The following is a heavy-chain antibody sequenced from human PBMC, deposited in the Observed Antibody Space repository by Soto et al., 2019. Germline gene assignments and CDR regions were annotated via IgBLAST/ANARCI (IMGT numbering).Heavy chain of an antibody. D-gene: IGHD2-21*02. V-gene: IGHV3-30*18. CDR3: AKGRLAYCGGDCYDWVDP. CDR1: GFTFSSYG. J-gene: IGHJ5*02. Sequence: QVQLVESGGGVVQPGRSLRLSCAASGFTFSSYGMHWVRQAPGKGLEWVAVISYDGSNKYYADSVKGRFTISRDNSKNTLYLQMNSLRAEDTAVYYCAKGRLAYCGGDCYDWVDPWGQGTLVTVSS. CDR2: ISYDGSNK.